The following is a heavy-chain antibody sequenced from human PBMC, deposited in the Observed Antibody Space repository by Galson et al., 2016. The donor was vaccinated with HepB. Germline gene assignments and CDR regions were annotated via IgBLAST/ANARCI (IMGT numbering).Heavy chain of an antibody. CDR1: GGSISSSSYY. V-gene: IGHV4-39*01. Sequence: SETLSLTCTVSGGSISSSSYYWGWIRQPPGKGLEWIGSVYYSGCTYYNPSLQSRVTISVDTSKNQFSLKMSSVTAADTAVYYCARRFRYTYGPPYGMDVWGQGTTVTVSS. CDR2: VYYSGCT. CDR3: ARRFRYTYGPPYGMDV. J-gene: IGHJ6*02. D-gene: IGHD5-18*01.